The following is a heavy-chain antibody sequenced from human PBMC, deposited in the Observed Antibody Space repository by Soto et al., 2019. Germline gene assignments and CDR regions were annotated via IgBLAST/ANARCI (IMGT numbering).Heavy chain of an antibody. CDR3: AKSRGDGYKWGLGFDY. CDR1: GFTFSDYG. Sequence: QERLVESGGGVVQPGRSLRLSCAVSGFTFSDYGMHWVRQAPGKGLEWVALLWHDGINEYYADSVKGRFTISRDISNNTLYRQMRSLRPEDTAVYYCAKSRGDGYKWGLGFDYWGQGTLVTVSS. CDR2: LWHDGINE. J-gene: IGHJ4*02. V-gene: IGHV3-33*03. D-gene: IGHD3-10*01.